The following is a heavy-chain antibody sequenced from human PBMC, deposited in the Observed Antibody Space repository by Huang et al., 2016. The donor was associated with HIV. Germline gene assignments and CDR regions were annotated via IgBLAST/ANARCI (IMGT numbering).Heavy chain of an antibody. CDR2: IMPTLGPA. D-gene: IGHD3-22*01. V-gene: IGHV1-69*01. CDR1: GGPFRNFA. Sequence: QVQLVQSEAEVKKPGSSVKVSCKASGGPFRNFAIGWVRQAPGQGLEWMGGIMPTLGPANYAQKFQGRVTSIADESTSTAYMELSSLRSEDTAVYYCATVDYYDTSGPQRGYFDNWGQGTLVTVSS. CDR3: ATVDYYDTSGPQRGYFDN. J-gene: IGHJ4*02.